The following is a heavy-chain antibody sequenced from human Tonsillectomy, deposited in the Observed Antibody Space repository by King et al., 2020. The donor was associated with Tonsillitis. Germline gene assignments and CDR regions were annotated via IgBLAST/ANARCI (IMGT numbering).Heavy chain of an antibody. J-gene: IGHJ6*04. CDR1: GFTFSSYA. Sequence: QVQLVESGGGVLQPGRSLRLSCAASGFTFSSYAMHWVRQAPGKGLEWVAVISYDGSNKYYADSVKGRFTISRDNSKNTLYLQMNSLRAEDTAVYYCARNPLGSYSVDYYYYYGMDVWGEGTTVTVSS. D-gene: IGHD1-26*01. V-gene: IGHV3-30-3*01. CDR3: ARNPLGSYSVDYYYYYGMDV. CDR2: ISYDGSNK.